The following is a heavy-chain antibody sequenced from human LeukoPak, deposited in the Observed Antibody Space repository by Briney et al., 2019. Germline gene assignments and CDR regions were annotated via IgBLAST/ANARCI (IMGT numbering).Heavy chain of an antibody. CDR1: GFTFDDYA. Sequence: GGSLRLSCAASGFTFDDYAMHWVRQAPGKGLEWVSGISWNSGSIGYADSVKGRFTISRDNAKNSLYLQMYSLRAEDTAVYYCATSNWGSNYWGQGTLVTVSS. D-gene: IGHD7-27*01. J-gene: IGHJ4*02. CDR3: ATSNWGSNY. CDR2: ISWNSGSI. V-gene: IGHV3-9*01.